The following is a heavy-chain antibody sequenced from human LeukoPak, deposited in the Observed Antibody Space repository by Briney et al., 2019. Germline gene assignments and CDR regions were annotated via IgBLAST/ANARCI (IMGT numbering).Heavy chain of an antibody. CDR1: GFTVSNKY. D-gene: IGHD4-17*01. CDR2: IYSGGDT. Sequence: GGSLRLSCAASGFTVSNKYMSWVRQAPGKGLEWVSVIYSGGDTYYADSVKGRFTISRDNSKNTLYLQMNSLRVEDTAVYYCARGRTDDYGDYFDYWGQGTLVTVSS. J-gene: IGHJ4*02. CDR3: ARGRTDDYGDYFDY. V-gene: IGHV3-66*01.